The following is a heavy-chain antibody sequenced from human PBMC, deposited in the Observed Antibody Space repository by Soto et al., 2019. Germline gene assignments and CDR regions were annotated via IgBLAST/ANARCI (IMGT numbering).Heavy chain of an antibody. Sequence: ASVKVSCKASGYTFHIYGINWVRQAPGQGLEWMGWISAYNGNTNYAQKLQGRVTLTTDTSTSTAYMELRSLRSDDTAVYYCKNGGSDSSGVDAFDIWGQGTMVTVSS. J-gene: IGHJ3*02. CDR1: GYTFHIYG. CDR3: KNGGSDSSGVDAFDI. D-gene: IGHD3-22*01. V-gene: IGHV1-18*04. CDR2: ISAYNGNT.